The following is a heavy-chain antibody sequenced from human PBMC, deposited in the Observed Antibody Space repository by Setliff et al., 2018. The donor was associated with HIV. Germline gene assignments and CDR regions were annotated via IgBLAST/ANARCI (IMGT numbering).Heavy chain of an antibody. V-gene: IGHV1-3*04. Sequence: ASVKVSCKASGYTFTSYAMDWVRQAPGQRLEWMGWIRTSTGDTSYSEKFQGRLTITRDTSANTAYMELSNLRSEDTAIYYCLRRATAAEVFAYWGQGTLVTVSS. CDR2: IRTSTGDT. J-gene: IGHJ4*02. D-gene: IGHD5-18*01. CDR1: GYTFTSYA. CDR3: LRRATAAEVFAY.